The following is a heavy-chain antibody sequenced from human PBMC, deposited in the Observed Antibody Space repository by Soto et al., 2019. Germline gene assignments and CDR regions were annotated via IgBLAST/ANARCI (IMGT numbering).Heavy chain of an antibody. Sequence: GGSLRLSCAASGFTFSSYWMSWVRPAPGKGLEWVANIKQDGSEKYYVDSVKGRFTISRDNAKNSLYLQMNSLRAEDTAVYYCARALAFFAFDIWGQGTMVTVSS. CDR1: GFTFSSYW. V-gene: IGHV3-7*01. CDR3: ARALAFFAFDI. CDR2: IKQDGSEK. D-gene: IGHD3-3*01. J-gene: IGHJ3*02.